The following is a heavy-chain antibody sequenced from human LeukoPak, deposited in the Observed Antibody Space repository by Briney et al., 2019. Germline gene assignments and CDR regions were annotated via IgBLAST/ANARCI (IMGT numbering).Heavy chain of an antibody. D-gene: IGHD4-23*01. J-gene: IGHJ4*02. CDR1: GDSISTSSYY. Sequence: PSETLSLTCSVSGDSISTSSYYWGWIRQPPGKGLEWIGTIYYSGSTYYNPSLTSQVTISVDTPKNQFSLKQSSVTAADTAVYYCARGGDYGGNFHWGQGTLVTVSS. V-gene: IGHV4-39*07. CDR3: ARGGDYGGNFH. CDR2: IYYSGST.